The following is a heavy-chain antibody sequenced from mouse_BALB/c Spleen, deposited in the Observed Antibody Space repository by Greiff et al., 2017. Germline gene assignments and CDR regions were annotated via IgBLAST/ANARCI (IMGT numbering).Heavy chain of an antibody. D-gene: IGHD2-1*01. CDR1: GFTFSSYT. CDR3: TREGDYGNYYVDY. Sequence: EVKLVESGGGLVKPGGSLKLSCAASGFTFSSYTMSWVRQTPEKRLEWVATISSGGSYTYYPDSVKGRFTISRDNAKNTLYLQMSSLKSEDTAMYYCTREGDYGNYYVDYWGQGTTLTVSS. J-gene: IGHJ2*01. V-gene: IGHV5-6-4*01. CDR2: ISSGGSYT.